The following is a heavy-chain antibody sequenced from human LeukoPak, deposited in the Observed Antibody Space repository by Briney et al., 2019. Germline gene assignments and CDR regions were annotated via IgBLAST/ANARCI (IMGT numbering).Heavy chain of an antibody. CDR1: GYTLSELS. Sequence: ASVKVSCKVSGYTLSELSMHWVRQAPGQGLEWMGIINPSGGSTSYAQKFQGRVTMTRDTSTSTVYMELSSLRSEDTAVYYCARENHSRAGFDPWGQGTLVTVSS. CDR3: ARENHSRAGFDP. J-gene: IGHJ5*02. CDR2: INPSGGST. V-gene: IGHV1-46*01. D-gene: IGHD6-13*01.